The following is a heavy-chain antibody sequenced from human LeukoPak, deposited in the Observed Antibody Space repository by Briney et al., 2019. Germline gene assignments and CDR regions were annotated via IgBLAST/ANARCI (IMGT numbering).Heavy chain of an antibody. J-gene: IGHJ3*02. V-gene: IGHV3-33*01. CDR1: GFTFSSYG. Sequence: GRSLRLSCAASGFTFSSYGMHWVRQAPGKGLEWGAVIWYDGSNKYYADSVKGRFTISRDNSKNTLYLQVNSLRAEDTAVYYCATIAARDAFDIWGQGTMVTVSS. CDR2: IWYDGSNK. CDR3: ATIAARDAFDI. D-gene: IGHD6-13*01.